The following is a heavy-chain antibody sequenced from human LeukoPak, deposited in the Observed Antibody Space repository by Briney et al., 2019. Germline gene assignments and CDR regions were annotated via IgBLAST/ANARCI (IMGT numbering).Heavy chain of an antibody. J-gene: IGHJ5*01. CDR3: VRDGRAGVAGALRLFDF. V-gene: IGHV3-21*04. CDR2: ISNSVTYT. Sequence: GGSLRLSCAASGFTFRSYSMNWVRQAPGKGLEWVSYISNSVTYTTYADSVEGRFTISRDNDKNTLYLQMNSLRAEDTAVYYCVRDGRAGVAGALRLFDFWGQGTLVTVSS. D-gene: IGHD1-1*01. CDR1: GFTFRSYS.